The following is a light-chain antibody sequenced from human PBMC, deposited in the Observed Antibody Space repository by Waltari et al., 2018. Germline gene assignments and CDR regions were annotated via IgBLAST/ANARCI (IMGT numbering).Light chain of an antibody. CDR2: AAS. CDR1: ESIGKY. J-gene: IGKJ2*01. CDR3: QQSYTAPYT. Sequence: DIQMTQSPSSLSASVGDRITITCRASESIGKYLNWYQQRPGKAPQLLIYAASNLQSGAPSRFSGSGPGTAFTLTISSLRPEESATYYCQQSYTAPYTFGQGTHLEVK. V-gene: IGKV1-39*01.